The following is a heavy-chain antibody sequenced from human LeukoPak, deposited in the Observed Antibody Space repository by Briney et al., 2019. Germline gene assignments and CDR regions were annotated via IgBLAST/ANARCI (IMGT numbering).Heavy chain of an antibody. J-gene: IGHJ5*02. CDR3: ARGDGDCGWFDP. D-gene: IGHD4-17*01. Sequence: SETLSLTCTVSSDSFSLYYWSWIRQPAGNGLEWIGYIYYSGSTNYNPSLKSRVTISVDTSKNHFSLKLSSVTAADTAVYYCARGDGDCGWFDPWGQGTLVTVSS. CDR1: SDSFSLYY. CDR2: IYYSGST. V-gene: IGHV4-59*01.